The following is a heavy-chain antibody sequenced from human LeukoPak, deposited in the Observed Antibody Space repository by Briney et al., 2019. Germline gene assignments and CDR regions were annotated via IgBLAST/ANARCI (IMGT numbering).Heavy chain of an antibody. CDR1: GGSISTNNW. D-gene: IGHD3-10*01. V-gene: IGHV4-4*02. Sequence: SETLSLTCAVSGGSISTNNWWSWVRQPPGKGLEWIGEIYHSGTTICNPSLKSRVTLSLDKSNNQLFLNLTSVTAADTAVYYCARGKRVYFYGSREDNWFDPWGQGTLVTVSS. CDR3: ARGKRVYFYGSREDNWFDP. J-gene: IGHJ5*02. CDR2: IYHSGTT.